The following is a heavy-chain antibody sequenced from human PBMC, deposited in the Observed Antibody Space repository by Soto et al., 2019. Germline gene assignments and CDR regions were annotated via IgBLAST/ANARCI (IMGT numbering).Heavy chain of an antibody. J-gene: IGHJ6*02. V-gene: IGHV1-8*01. CDR1: GYTFTSYD. CDR3: AREGFITIFGVYGMDV. CDR2: MNPNSGNT. D-gene: IGHD3-3*01. Sequence: GASVKVSCKASGYTFTSYDINWVRQATGQGLEWMGWMNPNSGNTGYAQKFQGRVTMTRNTSISTAYMELSSLRSEDTAAYYCAREGFITIFGVYGMDVWGQGTTVTVSS.